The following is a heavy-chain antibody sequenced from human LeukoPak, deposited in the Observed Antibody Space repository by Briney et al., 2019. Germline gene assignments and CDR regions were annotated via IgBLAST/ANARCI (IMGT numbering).Heavy chain of an antibody. V-gene: IGHV1-18*01. Sequence: ASVKVSCKASGYTFTSYGISWVRQAPGQGLEWMGWISAYNGNTNYAQKLQGRVTMTTDTSTSTAYMELRSLRSDDTAMYYWARDLVGIQLWDDAFDIGGQGTMVTVSS. CDR2: ISAYNGNT. D-gene: IGHD5-18*01. J-gene: IGHJ3*02. CDR3: ARDLVGIQLWDDAFDI. CDR1: GYTFTSYG.